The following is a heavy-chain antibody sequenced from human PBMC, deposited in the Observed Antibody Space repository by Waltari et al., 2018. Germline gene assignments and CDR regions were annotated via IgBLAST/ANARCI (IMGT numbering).Heavy chain of an antibody. D-gene: IGHD2-8*01. CDR2: IIPIFVTA. CDR3: ARGCTNGVCYHYYGMDV. Sequence: QVQLVQSGAEVKKPGSSVKVSCKASGGTFSSYAISWVRQAPGQGLEWMGGIIPIFVTANYAQKFQGRVTITADESTSTAYMELSSLRSEDTAVYYCARGCTNGVCYHYYGMDVWGQGTTVTVSS. CDR1: GGTFSSYA. V-gene: IGHV1-69*01. J-gene: IGHJ6*02.